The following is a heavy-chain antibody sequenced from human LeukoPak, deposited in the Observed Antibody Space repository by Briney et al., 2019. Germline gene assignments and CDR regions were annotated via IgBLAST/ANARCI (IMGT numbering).Heavy chain of an antibody. CDR3: AKGYSYYYDSSALGD. V-gene: IGHV3-23*01. J-gene: IGHJ4*02. Sequence: GGSLRLSCAASGFTFSSYAMSWVRQAPGKGLEWVSAISGSGGSTYYADSVKGRFTISRDSSKNTLYLQMNSLRAEDTAVYYCAKGYSYYYDSSALGDWGQGTLVTVSS. D-gene: IGHD3-22*01. CDR2: ISGSGGST. CDR1: GFTFSSYA.